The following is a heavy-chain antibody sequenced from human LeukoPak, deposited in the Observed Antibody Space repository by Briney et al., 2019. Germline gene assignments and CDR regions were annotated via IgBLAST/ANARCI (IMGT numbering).Heavy chain of an antibody. J-gene: IGHJ3*02. Sequence: GASVKVPRKASGGTFSSYSISWVPQAPGQGLEWMVIINPSGGSTSYAQKFQGRVTMTRDTSTSTVYMELSALVSQDTAVYYCARFGDYIMQDACDMWGQGTMVTVSS. V-gene: IGHV1-46*01. D-gene: IGHD4-17*01. CDR3: ARFGDYIMQDACDM. CDR2: INPSGGST. CDR1: GGTFSSYS.